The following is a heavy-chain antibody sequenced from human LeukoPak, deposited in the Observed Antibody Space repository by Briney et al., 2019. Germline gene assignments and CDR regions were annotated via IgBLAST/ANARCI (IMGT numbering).Heavy chain of an antibody. CDR3: ARVAGATHAFDI. Sequence: SETLSLTCGVSGGSITSSNWWTWVRQAPGKGLEWIGEIYYSGNTNYNPSLKSRVTISMDKSKNQFSLKLNSVTAADTAVYYCARVAGATHAFDIWGQGTMVTVSS. CDR2: IYYSGNT. V-gene: IGHV4-4*02. J-gene: IGHJ3*02. CDR1: GGSITSSNW. D-gene: IGHD1-26*01.